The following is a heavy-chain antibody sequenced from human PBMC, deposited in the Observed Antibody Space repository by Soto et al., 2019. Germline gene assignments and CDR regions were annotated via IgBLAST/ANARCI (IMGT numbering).Heavy chain of an antibody. CDR3: TRALSGSYGH. V-gene: IGHV6-1*01. CDR1: GDSVSSKSAA. CDR2: TYYRSKWST. Sequence: SQTLSLTCAISGDSVSSKSAAWNWIRQSPSRGLEWLGRTYYRSKWSTDYAISVKSRITINPDTSNNHFSLQLKSVTPEDTAVYYCTRALSGSYGHWGQGTLVTV. J-gene: IGHJ4*02. D-gene: IGHD1-26*01.